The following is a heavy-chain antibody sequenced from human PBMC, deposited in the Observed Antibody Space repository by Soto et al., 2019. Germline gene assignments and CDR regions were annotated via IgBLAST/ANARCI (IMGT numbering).Heavy chain of an antibody. Sequence: QVQLQESGPGLVKPSETLSLTCTVSGGSISSYYWSWIRQPPGKGLEWIGYIYYSGSTNYNPSLMVRVNISVDTSKNPFSLKLSSVTAADTAVYYCARSYRRYCSGGSFYSYSYYDMDVWGKGTTVTVSS. CDR1: GGSISSYY. CDR3: ARSYRRYCSGGSFYSYSYYDMDV. J-gene: IGHJ6*03. D-gene: IGHD2-15*01. CDR2: IYYSGST. V-gene: IGHV4-59*01.